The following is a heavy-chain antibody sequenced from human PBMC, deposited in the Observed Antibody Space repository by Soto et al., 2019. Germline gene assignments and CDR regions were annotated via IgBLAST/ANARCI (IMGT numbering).Heavy chain of an antibody. V-gene: IGHV3-11*01. D-gene: IGHD5-12*01. CDR1: EFTFRDYY. CDR2: IGRTI. CDR3: ARSDIVTTTSWFDP. Sequence: SLRLSCAASEFTFRDYYMRWIRQAPGKGLEWVSYIGRTIYYADSVKGRFTISRDNAKNSLYLQMNSLRAEETAVYHCARSDIVTTTSWFDPWGQGTLVTVTS. J-gene: IGHJ5*02.